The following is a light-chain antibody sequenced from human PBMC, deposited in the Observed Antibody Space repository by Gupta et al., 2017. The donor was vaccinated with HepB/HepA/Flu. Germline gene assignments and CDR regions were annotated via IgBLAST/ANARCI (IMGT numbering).Light chain of an antibody. V-gene: IGLV10-54*04. CDR1: SNNVGNQG. CDR3: SAWDSSLSAQV. CDR2: KNN. Sequence: QAGLTQPPSVSKGLRQTATPTCTGNSNNVGNQGAAWLQQHQGHPPKLLSYKNNNRPSGISERFSASRSGNTASLTITGLQPEDEADDYCSAWDSSLSAQVFGGGTKLTVL. J-gene: IGLJ2*01.